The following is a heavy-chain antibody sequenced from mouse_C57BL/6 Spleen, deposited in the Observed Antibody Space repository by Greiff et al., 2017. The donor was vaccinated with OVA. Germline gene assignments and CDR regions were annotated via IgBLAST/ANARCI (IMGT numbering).Heavy chain of an antibody. Sequence: QVQLQQSGAELVRPGASVKLSCKASGYTFTDYYINWVKQRPGQGLEWIARIYPGSGNTYYNEKFKGKDTLTAEKSSSTAYMQLSSLTSEDSAVYFCARFDYWGQGTTLTVSS. CDR2: IYPGSGNT. V-gene: IGHV1-76*01. CDR1: GYTFTDYY. CDR3: ARFDY. J-gene: IGHJ2*01.